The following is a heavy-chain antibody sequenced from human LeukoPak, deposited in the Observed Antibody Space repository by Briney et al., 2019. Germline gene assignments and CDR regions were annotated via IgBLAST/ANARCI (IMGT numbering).Heavy chain of an antibody. D-gene: IGHD4-11*01. V-gene: IGHV3-23*01. CDR2: ISGSGGTT. Sequence: GGSLSLSCAASGFTFSSYAMSWVRQAPGKGLEWVSGISGSGGTTQYADSVKGRFTISRDNSKNTLYLQMNSSRAEDTAVYYCATAPISSNYGLNWFDSWGQGTLVAVSS. CDR3: ATAPISSNYGLNWFDS. J-gene: IGHJ5*01. CDR1: GFTFSSYA.